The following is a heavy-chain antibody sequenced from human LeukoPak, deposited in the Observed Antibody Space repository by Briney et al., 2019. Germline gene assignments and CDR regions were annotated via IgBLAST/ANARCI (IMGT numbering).Heavy chain of an antibody. CDR3: ARGDSSGYYPSYFDY. D-gene: IGHD3-22*01. J-gene: IGHJ4*02. Sequence: GGSLRLSCAASGFTLSSYAMHWVRQAPGKGLEWVAVISYDGSNKYYADSVKGRFTISRDNSKNTLYLQMNSLRAEDTAVYYCARGDSSGYYPSYFDYWGQGTLVTVSS. CDR1: GFTLSSYA. CDR2: ISYDGSNK. V-gene: IGHV3-30-3*01.